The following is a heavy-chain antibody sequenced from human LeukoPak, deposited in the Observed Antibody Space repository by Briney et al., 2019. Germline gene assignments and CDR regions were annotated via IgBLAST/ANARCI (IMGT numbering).Heavy chain of an antibody. CDR3: AKAYYYGSGSYYDY. CDR1: GFTFSNYT. D-gene: IGHD3-10*01. J-gene: IGHJ4*02. Sequence: GGSLRLSCAASGFTFSNYTMNWVRQAPGKGLEWVSAISGSGGSTYYADSVKGRFTISRDNSKNTLYLQMNSLRAEDTAVYYCAKAYYYGSGSYYDYWGQGTLVTVSS. CDR2: ISGSGGST. V-gene: IGHV3-23*01.